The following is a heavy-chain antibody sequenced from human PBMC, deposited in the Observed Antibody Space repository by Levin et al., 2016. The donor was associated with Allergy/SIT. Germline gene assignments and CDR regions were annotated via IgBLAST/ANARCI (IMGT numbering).Heavy chain of an antibody. Sequence: RQAPGKGLEWIGEINHSGSTNYNPSLKSRVTISVDTSKNQFSLKLSSVTAADTAVYYCARGPTVTTSDYWGQGTLVTVSS. J-gene: IGHJ4*02. V-gene: IGHV4-34*01. CDR2: INHSGST. CDR3: ARGPTVTTSDY. D-gene: IGHD4-17*01.